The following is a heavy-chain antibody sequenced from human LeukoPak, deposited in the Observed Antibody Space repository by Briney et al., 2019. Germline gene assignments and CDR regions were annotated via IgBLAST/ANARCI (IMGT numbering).Heavy chain of an antibody. CDR2: ISYDGSNK. D-gene: IGHD3-22*01. Sequence: GRSLRLSCAASGFTFGRYAMHWVRQAPDKGLEWVTLISYDGSNKYYADSVEGRFTISRDNSKNTLYLQMDSLRVEDTAIYYCARAAYDTSGYSWFDPWGQGTLVTVSS. V-gene: IGHV3-30-3*01. CDR1: GFTFGRYA. J-gene: IGHJ5*02. CDR3: ARAAYDTSGYSWFDP.